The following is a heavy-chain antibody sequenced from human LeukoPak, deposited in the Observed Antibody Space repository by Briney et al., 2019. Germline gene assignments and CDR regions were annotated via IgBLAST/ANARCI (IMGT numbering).Heavy chain of an antibody. J-gene: IGHJ4*02. Sequence: GALRPSCAASGFTFSSYSMNWVRQAPGKGLEWVSSISSSSSYIYYADSVKGRFTTSRDNAKNTLYLQMNGLRAEDTAVYYCVRDNYGVDYWGQGTLVTVSS. CDR3: VRDNYGVDY. D-gene: IGHD3-10*01. V-gene: IGHV3-21*01. CDR2: ISSSSSYI. CDR1: GFTFSSYS.